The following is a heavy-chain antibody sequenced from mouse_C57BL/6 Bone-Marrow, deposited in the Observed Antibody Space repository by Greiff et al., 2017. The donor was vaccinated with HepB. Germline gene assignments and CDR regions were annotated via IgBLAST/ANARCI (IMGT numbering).Heavy chain of an antibody. CDR1: GFNIKDYY. V-gene: IGHV14-2*01. CDR2: IDPVDGET. J-gene: IGHJ1*03. CDR3: ARSAGDSWYFDV. Sequence: EVQLQQSGAELVKPGASVKLSCTASGFNIKDYYMHWVKQRTEQGLEWIGRIDPVDGETKYAPNFQGKATITADTSSNTAYLQRSSLTTEDNAVYYCARSAGDSWYFDVWGTGTTVTVAS.